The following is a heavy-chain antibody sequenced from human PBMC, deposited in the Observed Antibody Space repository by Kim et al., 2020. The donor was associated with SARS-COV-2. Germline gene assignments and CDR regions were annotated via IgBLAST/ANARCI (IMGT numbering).Heavy chain of an antibody. Sequence: GGSLRLSCAASGFTFSRYAMSWVRQAPGKGLEWVSAISGSGGSTYYADSVKGRFTISRDNSKNTLYLQMNSLRAEDTAVYYCAKPFVCSGGSCYPVAGPLYYFDYWGQGTLVTVSS. CDR3: AKPFVCSGGSCYPVAGPLYYFDY. CDR1: GFTFSRYA. V-gene: IGHV3-23*01. CDR2: ISGSGGST. J-gene: IGHJ4*02. D-gene: IGHD2-15*01.